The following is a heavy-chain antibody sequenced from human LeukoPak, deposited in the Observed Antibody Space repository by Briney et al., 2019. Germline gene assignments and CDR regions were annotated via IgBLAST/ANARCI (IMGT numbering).Heavy chain of an antibody. D-gene: IGHD2-15*01. CDR1: GYTFTSYY. V-gene: IGHV1-46*01. CDR2: INPSGGST. J-gene: IGHJ4*02. Sequence: ASVKVSCKASGYTFTSYYMHWVRQAPGQGLEWMGIINPSGGSTSYAQKFQGRVTMTRDTSPSTVYMELSSLRSEDTAVYYCARNGIRVVGEYYFDYWGQGTLVTVSS. CDR3: ARNGIRVVGEYYFDY.